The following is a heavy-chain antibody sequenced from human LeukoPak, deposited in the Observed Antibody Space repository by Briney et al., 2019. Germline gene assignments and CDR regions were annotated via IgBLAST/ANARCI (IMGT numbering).Heavy chain of an antibody. J-gene: IGHJ4*02. CDR1: GFTFSDYA. V-gene: IGHV3-23*01. CDR3: AKGSGASCYSRLDS. CDR2: ISSSGTSI. Sequence: GGSLRLSCAASGFTFSDYAMSWVCQAPGKGLEWLSVISSSGTSIFYADSVEGRFTISRDTSRNTLYLQMNSLRGEDTATYYCAKGSGASCYSRLDSWARGILVIVSS. D-gene: IGHD2-15*01.